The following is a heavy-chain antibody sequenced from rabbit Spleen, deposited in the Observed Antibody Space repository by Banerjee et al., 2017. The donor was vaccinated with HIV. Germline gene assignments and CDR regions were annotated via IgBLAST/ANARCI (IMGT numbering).Heavy chain of an antibody. CDR2: IYGGSSGST. CDR3: ARGSYIDGYYALKL. D-gene: IGHD1-1*01. V-gene: IGHV1S40*01. CDR1: GFSFSSSYW. J-gene: IGHJ4*01. Sequence: QSLEESGGGLVKPGASLTLTCTASGFSFSSSYWICWVRQAPGKGLEWIACIYGGSSGSTYYASWAKGRFTISKTSSTTVTLQMTSLTAADTATYFCARGSYIDGYYALKLWGPGTLVTVS.